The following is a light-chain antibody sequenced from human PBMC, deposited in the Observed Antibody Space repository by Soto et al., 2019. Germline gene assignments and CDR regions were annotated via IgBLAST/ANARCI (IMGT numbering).Light chain of an antibody. CDR1: QSISTE. J-gene: IGKJ2*01. Sequence: EIVMTQSPATLSVSPGERATLXXXASQSISTELAWYQQKPGQPPRLLIYSASTRATGVPARFTGSGSGSEFTLTISGLQSEDFAVYYCQQGHNWPLTFGQGTRLEI. V-gene: IGKV3-15*01. CDR3: QQGHNWPLT. CDR2: SAS.